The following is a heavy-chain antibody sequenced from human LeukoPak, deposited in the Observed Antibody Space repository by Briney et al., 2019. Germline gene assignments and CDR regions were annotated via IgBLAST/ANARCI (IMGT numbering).Heavy chain of an antibody. J-gene: IGHJ5*02. CDR1: GGSISSYY. Sequence: SETLSLTCTVSGGSISSYYWSWIRQPPGKGPEWIGYIYYSGSTNYNPSLKSRVTISVDTSKNQFSLKLSSVTAADTAVYYCAGHASWYSLPFDPWGQGTLVTV. D-gene: IGHD2-15*01. CDR2: IYYSGST. CDR3: AGHASWYSLPFDP. V-gene: IGHV4-59*08.